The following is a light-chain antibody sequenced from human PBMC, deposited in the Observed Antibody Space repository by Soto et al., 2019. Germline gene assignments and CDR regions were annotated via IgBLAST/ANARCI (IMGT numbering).Light chain of an antibody. CDR3: PQYNSYPWT. V-gene: IGKV1-5*01. CDR2: DAS. J-gene: IGKJ1*01. Sequence: DIQMPQSPSALSASVGDRVTITCRASQSISSWLAWYQQKPGKAPKLLIYDASSLESGVPSRFSGSGSGTEFTLTISSLQPDDFATYDCPQYNSYPWTFGQGTKVEIK. CDR1: QSISSW.